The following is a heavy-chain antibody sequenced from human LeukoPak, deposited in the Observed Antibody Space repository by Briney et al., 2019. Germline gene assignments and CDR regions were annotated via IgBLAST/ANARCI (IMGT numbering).Heavy chain of an antibody. CDR2: IIPLFGTA. CDR3: ARVFARGGEISGSYYYY. J-gene: IGHJ4*02. Sequence: GASVKVSCKGSGGTFSTYAVNWVRQAPGQGLEWMGGIIPLFGTANYAQKFQGRVTITTDESTSTAYMELSSLRSEDTAIYYCARVFARGGEISGSYYYYWGQGTLVTVSS. D-gene: IGHD1-26*01. V-gene: IGHV1-69*05. CDR1: GGTFSTYA.